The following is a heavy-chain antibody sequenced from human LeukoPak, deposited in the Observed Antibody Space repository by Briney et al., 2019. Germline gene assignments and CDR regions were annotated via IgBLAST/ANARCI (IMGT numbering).Heavy chain of an antibody. CDR3: AAGPYGGNTPFDY. D-gene: IGHD4-23*01. CDR1: GFTFGSYA. J-gene: IGHJ4*02. CDR2: LSPSGASI. Sequence: PGGSLRLSCAASGFTFGSYAMSWVRRAPGRGLEWVSSLSPSGASIYYADSVKGRFSISRDNSKNTLYLQMNNLRAEDTALYYCAAGPYGGNTPFDYWGQGTLVTISS. V-gene: IGHV3-23*01.